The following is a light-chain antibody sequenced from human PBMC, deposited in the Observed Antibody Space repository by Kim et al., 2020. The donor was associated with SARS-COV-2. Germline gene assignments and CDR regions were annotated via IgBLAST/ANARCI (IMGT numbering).Light chain of an antibody. CDR2: KAS. V-gene: IGKV1-5*03. Sequence: SASVGDTVTITCRASRPISTWLAWYQQKPVKVPKLLIYKASSLESGVSSRFSGSGSGTEFTLTINSLQPDDFATYYCQQYNDYATFGQGTKVDIK. CDR1: RPISTW. CDR3: QQYNDYAT. J-gene: IGKJ1*01.